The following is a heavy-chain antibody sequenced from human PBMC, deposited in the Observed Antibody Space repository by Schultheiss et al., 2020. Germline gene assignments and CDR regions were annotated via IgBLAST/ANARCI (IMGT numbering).Heavy chain of an antibody. CDR1: GDSVSSNSGA. J-gene: IGHJ5*02. Sequence: SQTLSLTCTISGDSVSSNSGAWNWIRQSPSRGLEWLGRTYYRSKWYNDYAVSVKSRITINPDTSKNQFSLQLNSVTPEDTAVYYCARDRGIYSSGWYGWFDPWGKGTLVTVSS. CDR2: TYYRSKWYN. D-gene: IGHD6-19*01. V-gene: IGHV6-1*01. CDR3: ARDRGIYSSGWYGWFDP.